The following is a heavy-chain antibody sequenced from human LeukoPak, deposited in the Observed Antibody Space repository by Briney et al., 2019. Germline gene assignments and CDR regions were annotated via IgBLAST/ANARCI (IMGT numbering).Heavy chain of an antibody. V-gene: IGHV3-7*01. D-gene: IGHD3-9*01. CDR2: IKPDGSEK. CDR1: GFTFRKYW. CDR3: AREGPPYYDILTGYSRGNALDI. J-gene: IGHJ3*02. Sequence: GGSLRLSCAASGFTFRKYWMSWVRQAPGKGLEWVANIKPDGSEKYYVDSVKGRFTISRDNAKNSLYLQMNSLRADDTAAYYCAREGPPYYDILTGYSRGNALDIWGQGTMVTVSS.